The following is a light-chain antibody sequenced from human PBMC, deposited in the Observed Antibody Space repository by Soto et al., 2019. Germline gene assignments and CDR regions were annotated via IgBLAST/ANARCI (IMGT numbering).Light chain of an antibody. CDR2: DAS. J-gene: IGKJ2*01. V-gene: IGKV3-11*01. CDR1: QSVSSY. Sequence: EIVLTQSPATLSLSPGERATLSCRASQSVSSYLAWYQQKPGQAPRLLIYDASNRATGIPARFSSSGSGTDFTLTIRSLEPEDFAVYYCQQRSNWPPYTFGQGTKLEIK. CDR3: QQRSNWPPYT.